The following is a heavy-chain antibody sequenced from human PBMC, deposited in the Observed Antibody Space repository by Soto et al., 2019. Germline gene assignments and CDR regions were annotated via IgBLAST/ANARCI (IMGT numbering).Heavy chain of an antibody. J-gene: IGHJ6*01. CDR1: GGSIRGEYYH. Sequence: QVQLQQSGPGLVKPSQTLSLTCTVSGGSIRGEYYHLTWISQSPGKGLEWIGYIHYSGSVLSNPSFKRRSTITVESSKSQLSMHLSAVTAADSAVDVCAREDAGCDRDYYALDVWGQGTTVTVSS. CDR3: AREDAGCDRDYYALDV. D-gene: IGHD3-16*01. CDR2: IHYSGSV. V-gene: IGHV4-30-4*08.